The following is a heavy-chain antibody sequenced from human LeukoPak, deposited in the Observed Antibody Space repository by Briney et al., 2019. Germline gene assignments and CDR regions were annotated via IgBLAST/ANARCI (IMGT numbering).Heavy chain of an antibody. CDR1: GFTFTSYG. Sequence: GRSLRLSCAASGFTFTSYGIHWVRQPPGKGLECVAHVSYDGGNRNYADSVKGRFTISRDNAKNSLYLQMNSLRAEDTAVYYCVPMCYGSGSSCDWFDPWGQGTLVTVSS. V-gene: IGHV3-30-3*01. CDR3: VPMCYGSGSSCDWFDP. D-gene: IGHD3-10*01. J-gene: IGHJ5*02. CDR2: VSYDGGNR.